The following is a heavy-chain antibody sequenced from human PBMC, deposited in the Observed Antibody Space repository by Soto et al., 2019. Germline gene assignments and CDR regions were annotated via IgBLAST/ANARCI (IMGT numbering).Heavy chain of an antibody. CDR1: GYTFTGYY. V-gene: IGHV1-2*02. D-gene: IGHD2-2*01. Sequence: ASVKVSCKASGYTFTGYYMHWVRQAPGQGLEWMGWINPNSGGTNYAQKFQGRVTMTRDTSISTAYMELSRLRSDDTAVYYCATWDVVVPAAMHYWGQGTLVTVSS. CDR2: INPNSGGT. J-gene: IGHJ4*02. CDR3: ATWDVVVPAAMHY.